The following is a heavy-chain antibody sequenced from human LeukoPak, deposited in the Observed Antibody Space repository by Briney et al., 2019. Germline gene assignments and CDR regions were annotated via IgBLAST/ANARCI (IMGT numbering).Heavy chain of an antibody. J-gene: IGHJ3*02. D-gene: IGHD3-22*01. Sequence: GGSLRLSCAASGSTFDDYGMSWVRQAPGKGLEWVSGINWNGGSTGYADSVKGRFTISRDNAKNSLYLQMNSLRAEDTALYHCARGTDSSGYSALDIWGQGTMVTVSS. CDR2: INWNGGST. CDR1: GSTFDDYG. V-gene: IGHV3-20*01. CDR3: ARGTDSSGYSALDI.